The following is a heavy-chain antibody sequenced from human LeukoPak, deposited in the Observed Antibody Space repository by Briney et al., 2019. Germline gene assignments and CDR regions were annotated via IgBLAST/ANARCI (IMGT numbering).Heavy chain of an antibody. CDR1: GFTFSSYA. J-gene: IGHJ4*02. D-gene: IGHD3-16*02. Sequence: GGSLRLSCAASGFTFSSYAMPWVRQAPGKGLEWVAVISYDGSNKYYADSVKGRCTIYRDNSKNTLYLQMNSLRAEDTAVYYCARDRLRLGELSLYLFDYWGQGTLVTVSS. V-gene: IGHV3-30*04. CDR3: ARDRLRLGELSLYLFDY. CDR2: ISYDGSNK.